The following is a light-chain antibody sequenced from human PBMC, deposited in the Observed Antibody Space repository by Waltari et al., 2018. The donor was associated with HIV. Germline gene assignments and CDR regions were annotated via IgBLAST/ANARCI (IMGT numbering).Light chain of an antibody. J-gene: IGKJ1*01. Sequence: VLTQSPGPLSLPPGERATLSCRASQTVSSTYLAWYQQKPGQAPRLLIYGASSRATGIPDRFSGSGSGTDFTLTISRLEPEDFAVYYCQQYDRSPQTFGQGTKVEIK. CDR2: GAS. CDR3: QQYDRSPQT. CDR1: QTVSSTY. V-gene: IGKV3-20*01.